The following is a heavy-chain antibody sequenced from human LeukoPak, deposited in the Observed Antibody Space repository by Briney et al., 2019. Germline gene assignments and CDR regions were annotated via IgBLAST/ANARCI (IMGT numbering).Heavy chain of an antibody. J-gene: IGHJ3*02. CDR2: IRNKANSYTT. V-gene: IGHV3-72*01. Sequence: GGSLRLSCVASGFTFSDHYMDWVRQAPGKGLEWVGRIRNKANSYTTEYAASVRGKFTISRDDSKNSLYLQMNSLKTEDTAVYYCAGEAKGYAFDIWGQGTMVTVSS. CDR1: GFTFSDHY. CDR3: AGEAKGYAFDI.